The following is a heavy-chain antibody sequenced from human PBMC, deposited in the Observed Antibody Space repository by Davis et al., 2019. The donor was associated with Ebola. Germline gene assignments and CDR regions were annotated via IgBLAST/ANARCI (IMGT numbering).Heavy chain of an antibody. Sequence: GGSLRLSCVASGFTFSNYWMSWVRQAPGKGLEWVAFIRNDGSNEYYVDSVKGRFTISRDNSKNTLYPQMNSLRPEDTAVHYRARAGPKGAFDFSGQGTMVTVSS. CDR3: ARAGPKGAFDF. CDR2: IRNDGSNE. V-gene: IGHV3-30*02. CDR1: GFTFSNYW. D-gene: IGHD3-10*01. J-gene: IGHJ3*01.